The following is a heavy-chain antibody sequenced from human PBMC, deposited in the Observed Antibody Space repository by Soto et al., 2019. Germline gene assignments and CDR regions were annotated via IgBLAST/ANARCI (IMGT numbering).Heavy chain of an antibody. V-gene: IGHV3-53*02. CDR3: ARKPPSAIQVWAFGMDV. Sequence: ELQLVETGGGLIQTGGSLRLSCAASGFSISSNYIAWVRQPPGKGLEWVSTTFSGGNTEYAASVKGRCSISRDNYKNTLDLQMDNLTVEDTAVYYFARKPPSAIQVWAFGMDVWGQGTTVSVSS. CDR1: GFSISSNY. J-gene: IGHJ6*02. D-gene: IGHD2-21*01. CDR2: TFSGGNT.